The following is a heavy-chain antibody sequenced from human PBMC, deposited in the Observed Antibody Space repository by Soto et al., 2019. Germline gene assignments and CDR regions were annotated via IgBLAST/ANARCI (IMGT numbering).Heavy chain of an antibody. V-gene: IGHV1-3*01. CDR1: GYSFTSYV. D-gene: IGHD6-19*01. CDR2: INAGNGNT. Sequence: LVKVSWKAAGYSFTSYVMHWGRHAPGQRLEWMGWINAGNGNTKYSQKFQGRVTITRDTSASTAYMELSSLRSEDTAVYYCARESDSSDLYAFDIWGQGTMVTVSS. CDR3: ARESDSSDLYAFDI. J-gene: IGHJ3*02.